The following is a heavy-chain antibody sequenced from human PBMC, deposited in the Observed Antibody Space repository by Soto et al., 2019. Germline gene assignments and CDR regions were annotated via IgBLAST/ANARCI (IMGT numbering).Heavy chain of an antibody. CDR1: GDSISSGGYY. CDR2: MYYSGTT. CDR3: ARENAGAFDI. V-gene: IGHV4-31*03. J-gene: IGHJ3*02. Sequence: QVQLQESGPGLVKPSQTLSLSCTVSGDSISSGGYYWSWIRQHPRKGLEWIGYMYYSGTTYFNPYLKSRVTISVDTSKNQFSLKLSSVTAADTAVYYCARENAGAFDIWGQGTMVTVSS.